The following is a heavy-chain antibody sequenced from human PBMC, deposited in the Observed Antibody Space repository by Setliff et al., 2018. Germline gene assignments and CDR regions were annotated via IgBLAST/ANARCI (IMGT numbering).Heavy chain of an antibody. J-gene: IGHJ4*02. CDR1: GYSFTTSW. V-gene: IGHV5-51*01. CDR3: ARVGIKGGYYFDY. D-gene: IGHD7-27*01. CDR2: IYPGDSDT. Sequence: GESLKISCKASGYSFTTSWIAWVRQKPGKGLEWMGIIYPGDSDTKYGPSFQGQVTISVDKSITTAYLQWSSLKASDTAIYYCARVGIKGGYYFDYWGQGTLVTVSS.